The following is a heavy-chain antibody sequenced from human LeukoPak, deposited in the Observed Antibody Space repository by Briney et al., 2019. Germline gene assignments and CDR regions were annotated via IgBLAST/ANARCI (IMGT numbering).Heavy chain of an antibody. D-gene: IGHD3-10*01. V-gene: IGHV1-2*06. CDR3: AREKFGELPTTDY. Sequence: ASVKVSCKASGYTFTGYYMHWVRQAPGQGLEWMERINPNSGGTNYAQKFQGRVAMTRDTSISTAYMELSRLRSDDTAVYYCAREKFGELPTTDYWGQGTLVTVSS. CDR1: GYTFTGYY. CDR2: INPNSGGT. J-gene: IGHJ4*02.